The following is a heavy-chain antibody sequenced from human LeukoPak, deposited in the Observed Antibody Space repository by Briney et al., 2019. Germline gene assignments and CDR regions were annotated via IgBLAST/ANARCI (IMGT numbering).Heavy chain of an antibody. D-gene: IGHD3-16*02. CDR3: AKSYRTSNPRVDY. J-gene: IGHJ4*02. CDR1: GFAFSDYA. Sequence: GGSLRLSCAASGFAFSDYAMHWVRQAPGKGLEWVAVISHDERNKYYGDSVKGRFTISRDNSKNTLYLQMNSLRAEDTAVYYCAKSYRTSNPRVDYWGQGTLVTVSS. V-gene: IGHV3-30*18. CDR2: ISHDERNK.